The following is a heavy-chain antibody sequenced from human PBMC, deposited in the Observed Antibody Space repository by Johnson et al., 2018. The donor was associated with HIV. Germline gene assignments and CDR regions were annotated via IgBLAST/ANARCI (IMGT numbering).Heavy chain of an antibody. CDR3: AIIPPGGAGKGADAFDI. Sequence: VQLVESGGVVVQPGGSLRLSCAASGFTFDDYAMHWVRQPPGKGLEWVANIKQDGSEKYYVDSVKGRITISRDNAKNSLYLQMNSLRAEDTAVYYCAIIPPGGAGKGADAFDIWGQGTMVTVSS. D-gene: IGHD1-26*01. CDR2: IKQDGSEK. CDR1: GFTFDDYA. V-gene: IGHV3-7*01. J-gene: IGHJ3*02.